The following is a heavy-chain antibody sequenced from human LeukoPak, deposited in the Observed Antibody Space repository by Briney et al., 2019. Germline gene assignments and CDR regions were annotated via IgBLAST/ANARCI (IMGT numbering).Heavy chain of an antibody. CDR2: IKQDGSEK. Sequence: GGSLRLSCAASGFTFSSYWMSWVRQAPGKGLEWVANIKQDGSEKYYVDSVKGRFTISRDNAKNTLYLQMNSLRAEDTAVYYCARGTFYGADSYWGQGTLVTVSS. D-gene: IGHD4-17*01. CDR3: ARGTFYGADSY. CDR1: GFTFSSYW. J-gene: IGHJ4*02. V-gene: IGHV3-7*01.